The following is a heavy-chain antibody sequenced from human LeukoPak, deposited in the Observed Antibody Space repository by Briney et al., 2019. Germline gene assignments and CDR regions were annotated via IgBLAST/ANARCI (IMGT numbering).Heavy chain of an antibody. D-gene: IGHD2-8*02. J-gene: IGHJ5*02. CDR1: GGSFSGYY. Sequence: PSETLSLTCAVSGGSFSGYYWSWIRQPPGKGLEWIGEINHSGSTNYNPSLKNRVTISVDTSKNQFSLKLSSVTAADTAVYYCARGRGRHHIVLVVYATPNWFDPWGQGTLVTVSS. CDR2: INHSGST. CDR3: ARGRGRHHIVLVVYATPNWFDP. V-gene: IGHV4-34*01.